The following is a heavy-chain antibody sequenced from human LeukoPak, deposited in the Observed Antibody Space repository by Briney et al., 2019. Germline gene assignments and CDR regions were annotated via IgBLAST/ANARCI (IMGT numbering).Heavy chain of an antibody. D-gene: IGHD1-26*01. CDR2: MNPNSGNT. CDR1: GYTSTSYD. CDR3: ARVAGVLVGALGY. J-gene: IGHJ4*02. V-gene: IGHV1-8*01. Sequence: ASVKVSCKASGYTSTSYDINWVRQATGQGLEWMGWMNPNSGNTGYAQKFQGRVTMTRNTSISTAYMELSSLRSEDTAVYYCARVAGVLVGALGYWGQGTLVTVSS.